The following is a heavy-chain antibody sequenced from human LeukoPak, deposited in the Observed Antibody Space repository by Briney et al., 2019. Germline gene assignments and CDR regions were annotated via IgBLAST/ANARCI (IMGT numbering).Heavy chain of an antibody. J-gene: IGHJ4*02. D-gene: IGHD5-18*01. Sequence: PSETLSLTCTVSGGSISSYYWSWIRQPPGKGLEWIGYIYYSGSTNYNPSLKSRVTMSVDTSKNHFSLKLSSVTAADTAVYYCAREGGYSYGDAPLHFDYWGQGTLVTVSS. CDR2: IYYSGST. CDR1: GGSISSYY. V-gene: IGHV4-59*12. CDR3: AREGGYSYGDAPLHFDY.